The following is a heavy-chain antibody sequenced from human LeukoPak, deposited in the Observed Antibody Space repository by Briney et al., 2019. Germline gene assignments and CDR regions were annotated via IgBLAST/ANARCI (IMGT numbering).Heavy chain of an antibody. CDR3: ARDRAAAMEYYYMDV. Sequence: GGSLRLSCAASGFTFRSYGMHWVRQAPGEGLEWVAVRWYDGSNKNYADSVKGRFTISRDNSKNTLYLQMNSLRAEDTAVYYCARDRAAAMEYYYMDVWGKGTTVTVSS. V-gene: IGHV3-33*01. CDR1: GFTFRSYG. D-gene: IGHD2-2*01. J-gene: IGHJ6*03. CDR2: RWYDGSNK.